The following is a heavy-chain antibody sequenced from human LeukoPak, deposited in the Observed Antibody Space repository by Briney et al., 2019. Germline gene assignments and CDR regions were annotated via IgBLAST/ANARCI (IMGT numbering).Heavy chain of an antibody. D-gene: IGHD3-10*01. V-gene: IGHV1-8*01. CDR2: MNPNSGNT. CDR1: GYTFTSYD. CDR3: ARDQLLWFGELLSNYYGMDV. Sequence: ASVKVSCKASGYTFTSYDINWVRQATGQGLEWMGWMNPNSGNTGYAQKFQGRVTMTRNTSISTAYMELSSLRSEDTAVYYCARDQLLWFGELLSNYYGMDVWGQGTTVTVSS. J-gene: IGHJ6*02.